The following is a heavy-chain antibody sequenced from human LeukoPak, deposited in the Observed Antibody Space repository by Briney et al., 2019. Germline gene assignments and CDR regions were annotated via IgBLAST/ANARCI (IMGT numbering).Heavy chain of an antibody. Sequence: GGSLRLSCAASGFTFSNYPMMWIRQAPGKELEWVSGISGIGDNTKYADSVKGRFTISRDNSKNTLYLQMNSLRAEDTAVYYCARRYCSSTSCTLDFWGQGALVTVSS. J-gene: IGHJ4*02. V-gene: IGHV3-23*01. CDR1: GFTFSNYP. D-gene: IGHD2-2*01. CDR2: ISGIGDNT. CDR3: ARRYCSSTSCTLDF.